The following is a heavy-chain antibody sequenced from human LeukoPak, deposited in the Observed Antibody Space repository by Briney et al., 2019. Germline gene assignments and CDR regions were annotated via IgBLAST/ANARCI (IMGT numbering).Heavy chain of an antibody. V-gene: IGHV4-38-2*02. CDR3: TREVDFYSYMDV. J-gene: IGHJ6*03. CDR1: GDSIISRYF. D-gene: IGHD2-15*01. Sequence: SETLSLTCTVSGDSIISRYFWGWVRQPPGEGLEWIGSIFHGGTTYQNPSLKSRVTKLMDTSKNQFSLKLSSVTAADTAVYFCTREVDFYSYMDVWGKGTTVTV. CDR2: IFHGGTT.